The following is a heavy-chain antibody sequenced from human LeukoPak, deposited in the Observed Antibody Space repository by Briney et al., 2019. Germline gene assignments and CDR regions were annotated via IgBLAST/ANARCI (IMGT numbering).Heavy chain of an antibody. CDR3: TKNYGSGSGGEWFDP. CDR1: GFTFSSYA. J-gene: IGHJ5*02. CDR2: IRSKANSYAT. V-gene: IGHV3-73*01. Sequence: GGSLRLSCAASGFTFSSYAMSWVRQASGKGLEWVGRIRSKANSYATAYAASVKGRFTISRDDSKNTAYLQMNSLKTEDTAVYYCTKNYGSGSGGEWFDPWGQGTLVTVSS. D-gene: IGHD3-10*01.